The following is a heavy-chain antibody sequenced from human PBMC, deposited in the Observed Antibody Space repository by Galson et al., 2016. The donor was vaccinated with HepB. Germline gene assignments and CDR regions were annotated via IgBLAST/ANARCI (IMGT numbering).Heavy chain of an antibody. J-gene: IGHJ4*02. CDR2: MFSTGGS. V-gene: IGHV4-39*02. CDR3: ARPISGTSLSDFDY. D-gene: IGHD1-20*01. CDR1: GASNIMNKYF. Sequence: EPLSLTCSVSGASNIMNKYFWGWIRQPPGKGLEWIGSMFSTGGSYFNLSLKSRVSMSIDTSTNRLSLKLRSVTAADTAFYYCARPISGTSLSDFDYWGQGILVTVSS.